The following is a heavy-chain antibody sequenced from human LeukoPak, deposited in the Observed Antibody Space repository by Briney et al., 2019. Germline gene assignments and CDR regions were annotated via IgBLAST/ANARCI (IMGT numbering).Heavy chain of an antibody. J-gene: IGHJ5*02. CDR1: GGSISSYY. CDR3: ARHSSAARGWFDP. Sequence: SETLSLTCTVSGGSISSYYWSWLRQPPGKGLEWIGYIYYSGSTNYNPSLKSRVTISVDTSKNQFSLKLTSVTAADTAVYYCARHSSAARGWFDPWGQGTLVTVSS. CDR2: IYYSGST. V-gene: IGHV4-59*08. D-gene: IGHD6-6*01.